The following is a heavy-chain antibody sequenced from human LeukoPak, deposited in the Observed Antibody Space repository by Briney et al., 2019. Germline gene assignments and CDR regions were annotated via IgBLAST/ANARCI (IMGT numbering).Heavy chain of an antibody. CDR1: GFTFDDYA. D-gene: IGHD3-22*01. V-gene: IGHV3-9*01. CDR3: AKRSSGYYHDAFDI. J-gene: IGHJ3*02. CDR2: ISWNSGSI. Sequence: PGRSLRLSCAASGFTFDDYAMHWVRQAPGKGLEWVSGISWNSGSIGYADSVKGRFTISRDNAKNSLYLQMNSLRAEDTALYYCAKRSSGYYHDAFDIWGQGIMGTVSS.